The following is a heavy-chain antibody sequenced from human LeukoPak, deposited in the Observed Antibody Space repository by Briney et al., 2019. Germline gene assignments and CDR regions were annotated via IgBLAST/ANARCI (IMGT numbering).Heavy chain of an antibody. V-gene: IGHV1-2*02. CDR1: RYTFTDYY. CDR2: IDPKRGGK. Sequence: ASVRVSCETSRYTFTDYYMHWVRQAPGQGGEWMGRIDPKRGGKNYAQKFQVRVSLTRDTSISAGYMELSGLRAGDTAVYYCARDSCSGITGNEFDYWGQGTLVSVSS. J-gene: IGHJ4*02. CDR3: ARDSCSGITGNEFDY. D-gene: IGHD1-20*01.